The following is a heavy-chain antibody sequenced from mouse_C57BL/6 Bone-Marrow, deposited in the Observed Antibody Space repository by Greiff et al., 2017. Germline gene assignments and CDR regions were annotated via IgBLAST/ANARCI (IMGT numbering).Heavy chain of an antibody. CDR1: EYEFPSHD. Sequence: EVMLVESGGGLVQPGESLKLSCESNEYEFPSHDMSWVRKTPEKRLELVAAINSDGGSTYYPDTMERRFIIARDNTKKTLYLQMSSLRSEDTALYYCARPDPPYYEGFDYWGQGTTLTVSS. CDR2: INSDGGST. D-gene: IGHD1-1*02. V-gene: IGHV5-2*01. CDR3: ARPDPPYYEGFDY. J-gene: IGHJ2*01.